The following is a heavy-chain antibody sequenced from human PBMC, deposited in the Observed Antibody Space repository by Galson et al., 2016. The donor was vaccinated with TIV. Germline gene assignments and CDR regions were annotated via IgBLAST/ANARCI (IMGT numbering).Heavy chain of an antibody. CDR2: SYQSGNT. CDR3: VRHYDFRLAYFDL. D-gene: IGHD3-3*01. J-gene: IGHJ2*01. Sequence: SETLSLTCAVSDYSISSGFYWGWIRQLPGKGLEYIGSSYQSGNTYNNPSLQSRVTISGDLSRNQFSLKLISVTAADTAVYYCVRHYDFRLAYFDLWGRGTLVTVSS. CDR1: DYSISSGFY. V-gene: IGHV4-38-2*01.